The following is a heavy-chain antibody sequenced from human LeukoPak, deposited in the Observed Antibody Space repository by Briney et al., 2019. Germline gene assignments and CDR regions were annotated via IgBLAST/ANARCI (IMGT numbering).Heavy chain of an antibody. CDR2: ISAYNGNT. CDR1: GYTFTSYG. CDR3: ASVSVTENWFDP. Sequence: GASVKGSCKASGYTFTSYGISWVRQAPGQGLEWMGWISAYNGNTNYAQKLQGRVTMTTDTSTSTAYMELRSLRSDDTAVYYCASVSVTENWFDPWGQGTLVTVSS. J-gene: IGHJ5*02. V-gene: IGHV1-18*01. D-gene: IGHD4-11*01.